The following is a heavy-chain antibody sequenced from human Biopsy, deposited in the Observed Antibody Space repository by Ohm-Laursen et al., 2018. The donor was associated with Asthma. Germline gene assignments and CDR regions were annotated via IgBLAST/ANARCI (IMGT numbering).Heavy chain of an antibody. D-gene: IGHD5-18*01. CDR1: GGSISSDY. J-gene: IGHJ5*02. CDR3: ARGQGRGIQLWSLDP. CDR2: IHNSGNT. V-gene: IGHV4-59*01. Sequence: SETLSLTCTVSGGSISSDYWSWLRQSPGKGLEWIGYIHNSGNTNYNPSLKGRVTISLDTSKNYFSLRLSFVTAADTAVYFCARGQGRGIQLWSLDPWGQGILVTVSS.